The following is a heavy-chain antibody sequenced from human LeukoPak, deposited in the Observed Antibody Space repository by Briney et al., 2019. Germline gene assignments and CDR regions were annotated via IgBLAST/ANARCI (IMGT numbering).Heavy chain of an antibody. V-gene: IGHV3-23*05. CDR2: FKTKYNQV. CDR3: ARSVPDYTRFDY. J-gene: IGHJ4*02. D-gene: IGHD4-11*01. CDR1: GFTFSDYA. Sequence: GGSLRLSCVASGFTFSDYAMNWVRQAPGKGLEWVSTFKTKYNQVYYAESGRGRFTISTDNSNNTVYLQMNSLRAEDTALYYCARSVPDYTRFDYWGQGALVTVSS.